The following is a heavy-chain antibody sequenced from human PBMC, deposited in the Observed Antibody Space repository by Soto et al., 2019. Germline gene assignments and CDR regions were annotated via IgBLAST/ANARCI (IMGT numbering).Heavy chain of an antibody. CDR1: GFTFSSYG. D-gene: IGHD4-4*01. CDR2: IKEDGSEK. J-gene: IGHJ6*01. V-gene: IGHV3-7*01. CDR3: ARGNGHGMAV. Sequence: GRPLRLSPGDSGFTFSSYGTSRVRQAPGKGLEWVANIKEDGSEKNYADSVKGRFTIPRDNSKNTLYLQMNSLRAEDTAVYYCARGNGHGMAVWGQGTTVTVSS.